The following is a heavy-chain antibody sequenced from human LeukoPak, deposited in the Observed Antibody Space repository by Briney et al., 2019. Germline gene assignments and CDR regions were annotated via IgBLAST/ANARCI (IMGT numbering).Heavy chain of an antibody. CDR3: ARDTLYFDTSGSLTY. CDR2: IKQDGSEK. CDR1: GFTFSSYW. J-gene: IGHJ4*02. Sequence: GGSLRLSCAASGFTFSSYWMSWVRQAPGKGLEWVANIKQDGSEKNYVDSVKGRFTISRDNARKSLYLQMNSLRAEDTAVYYCARDTLYFDTSGSLTYWGQGTLVTVSS. V-gene: IGHV3-7*01. D-gene: IGHD3-22*01.